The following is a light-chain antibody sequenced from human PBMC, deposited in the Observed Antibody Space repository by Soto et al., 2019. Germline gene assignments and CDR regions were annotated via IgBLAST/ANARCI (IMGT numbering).Light chain of an antibody. CDR3: QQYGSSPPIT. V-gene: IGKV3-20*01. CDR2: DAS. Sequence: EIVLTQSPATLSLSPGERATLSCRASQSIRNYLAWYQQKPGQAPRLLIYDASNRATGIPARFSGSGSGTDFTLTISRLEPEDFAVYYCQQYGSSPPITFGQGTRLEI. CDR1: QSIRNY. J-gene: IGKJ5*01.